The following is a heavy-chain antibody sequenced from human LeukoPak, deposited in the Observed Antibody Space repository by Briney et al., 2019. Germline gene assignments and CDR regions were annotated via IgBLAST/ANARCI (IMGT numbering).Heavy chain of an antibody. CDR2: ISGYNGNT. J-gene: IGHJ6*03. D-gene: IGHD1-7*01. CDR1: GYTFSSYG. V-gene: IGHV1-18*01. CDR3: ASSEGGPNYYYYYYYMDV. Sequence: ASVKVSCKASGYTFSSYGISWVRQAPGQGLEWMGWISGYNGNTNYAQNLQGRVTMTTDTSTSTTYMELSSLRSEDTAVYYCASSEGGPNYYYYYYYMDVWGKGTTVTISS.